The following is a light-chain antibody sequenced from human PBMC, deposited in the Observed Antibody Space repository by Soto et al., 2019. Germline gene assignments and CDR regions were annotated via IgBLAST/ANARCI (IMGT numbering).Light chain of an antibody. CDR2: AAS. CDR3: QNYYNAPET. J-gene: IGKJ1*01. V-gene: IGKV1-27*01. Sequence: DIQMTQSPSYLSESVGDRVTITCRASQGISSYLAWYQQRPGKVPKVLIYAASTLHSGVPSRFSGSGSGTDFTLTISNVQPEDVATYYCQNYYNAPETFGQGTKVEIK. CDR1: QGISSY.